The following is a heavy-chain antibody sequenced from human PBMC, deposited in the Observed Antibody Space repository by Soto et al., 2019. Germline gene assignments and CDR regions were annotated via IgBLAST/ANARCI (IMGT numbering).Heavy chain of an antibody. CDR3: ARLRFLKIFGVDERAAFDI. CDR2: IYYSGST. J-gene: IGHJ3*02. Sequence: QLQLQESGPGLVKPSETLSLTCTVSGGSISSSSYYWGWIRQPPGKGLEWIGSIYYSGSTYYNPSLKSRVTISVDTSKNQFSLKLSSVTAADTAVYYCARLRFLKIFGVDERAAFDIWGQGTMVTVSS. V-gene: IGHV4-39*01. CDR1: GGSISSSSYY. D-gene: IGHD3-3*01.